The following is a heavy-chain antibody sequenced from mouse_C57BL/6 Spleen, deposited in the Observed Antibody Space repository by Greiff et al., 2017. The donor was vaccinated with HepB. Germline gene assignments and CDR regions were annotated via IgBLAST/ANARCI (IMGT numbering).Heavy chain of an antibody. CDR2: IYPGGGYT. D-gene: IGHD3-2*02. CDR1: GYTFTNYW. CDR3: ARETAQATFDY. Sequence: QVQLQQSGAELVRPGTSVKMSCKASGYTFTNYWIGWAKQRPGHGLEWIGDIYPGGGYTNYNEKFRGKATLTADKSSSTAYMQFSSLTSEDSAIYYCARETAQATFDYWGQGTTLTVSS. J-gene: IGHJ2*01. V-gene: IGHV1-63*01.